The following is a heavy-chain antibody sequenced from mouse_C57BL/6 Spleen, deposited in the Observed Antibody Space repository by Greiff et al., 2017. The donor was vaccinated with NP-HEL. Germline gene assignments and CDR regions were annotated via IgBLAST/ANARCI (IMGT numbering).Heavy chain of an antibody. J-gene: IGHJ2*01. CDR3: AREGWDRGYFDY. D-gene: IGHD3-3*01. Sequence: AQLQQSGPELVKPGASVKISCKASGYAFSSSRTNWVKRRPGKGLAWIGRIYPGDGDTNYNGKFKGKATLTADRSSSTAYMQLSSLTSEDAAVYFWAREGWDRGYFDYWGQGATLTVSS. CDR2: IYPGDGDT. V-gene: IGHV1-82*01. CDR1: GYAFSSSR.